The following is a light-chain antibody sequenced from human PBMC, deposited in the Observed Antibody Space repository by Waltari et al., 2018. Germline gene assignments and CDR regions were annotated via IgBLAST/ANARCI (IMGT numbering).Light chain of an antibody. CDR2: DAS. V-gene: IGKV1-33*01. Sequence: DIQMTQSPSSLSASVGNRVPLTCQASPDISNYLNWYQQKPGKAPKLLIYDASNLETGVPSRFSGSGSGTDFSFTISSLQPEDIGTYYCQQFDNLVYTFGQGTKLEIK. J-gene: IGKJ2*01. CDR1: PDISNY. CDR3: QQFDNLVYT.